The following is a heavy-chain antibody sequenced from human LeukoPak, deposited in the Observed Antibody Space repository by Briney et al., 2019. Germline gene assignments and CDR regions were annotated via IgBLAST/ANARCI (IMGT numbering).Heavy chain of an antibody. CDR1: GFTFSDYF. J-gene: IGHJ6*02. D-gene: IGHD3-3*01. CDR2: ISSSGGTI. Sequence: GGSLRLSCAASGFTFSDYFMSWIRQAPGKGLEWVSYISSSGGTIYYADSVKGRFTISRDNAKNSLYLQMNSLRVEDTGVYFCAIITIFGGMDVWGQGSTVTVSS. CDR3: AIITIFGGMDV. V-gene: IGHV3-11*04.